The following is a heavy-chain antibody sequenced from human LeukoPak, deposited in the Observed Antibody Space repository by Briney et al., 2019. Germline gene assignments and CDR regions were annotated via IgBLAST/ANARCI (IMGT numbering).Heavy chain of an antibody. D-gene: IGHD3-22*01. V-gene: IGHV3-30*02. CDR2: IWYDGSNK. CDR1: GFTFSSYG. Sequence: GGSLRLSCAASGFTFSSYGMHCVRQAPGKGVEWVAFIWYDGSNKYYADSVKGRFTISRDNSKNTLYLQMNSLRAEDTAVYYCAKDSPYYYDSSGYLALDYWGQGTLVTVSS. CDR3: AKDSPYYYDSSGYLALDY. J-gene: IGHJ4*02.